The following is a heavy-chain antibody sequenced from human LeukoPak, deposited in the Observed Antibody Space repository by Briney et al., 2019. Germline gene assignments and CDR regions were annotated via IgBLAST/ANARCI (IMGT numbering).Heavy chain of an antibody. CDR1: GGTFSSYA. D-gene: IGHD3-3*01. Sequence: ASVKVSCKASGGTFSSYAISWVRQAPGQGLEWMGRIIPILGIANYAQKFQGRVTITADKSTSTAYMGLSSLRSEDTAVYYCARVRDFGVVITYYGMDVWGQGTTVTVSS. CDR2: IIPILGIA. V-gene: IGHV1-69*04. J-gene: IGHJ6*02. CDR3: ARVRDFGVVITYYGMDV.